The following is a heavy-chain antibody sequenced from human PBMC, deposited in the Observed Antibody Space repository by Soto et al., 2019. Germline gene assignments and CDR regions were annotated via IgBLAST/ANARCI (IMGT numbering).Heavy chain of an antibody. J-gene: IGHJ4*02. CDR2: ISGGAGST. CDR1: GFTFSSYA. CDR3: AKDADYDYIWGSYRPSVDY. Sequence: PGGSLRLSCAASGFTFSSYAMSWVRQAPGKGLEWVSAISGGAGSTYYADSVKGRFTISRDNSKNTLYLQMNSLTAEDTAVYYCAKDADYDYIWGSYRPSVDYWGQGTLVTVSS. V-gene: IGHV3-23*01. D-gene: IGHD3-16*02.